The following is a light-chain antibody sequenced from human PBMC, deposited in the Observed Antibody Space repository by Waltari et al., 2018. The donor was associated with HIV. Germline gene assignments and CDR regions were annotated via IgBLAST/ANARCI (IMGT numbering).Light chain of an antibody. Sequence: QSVLTQPPSASGTPGQRVTISCSGSSPNTRNTTVRGYQQLPGTAPNLPIYSKAQRPSGVPDRFSGSKSGTSASLAISGLQSEDEADYYCAAWDDSLNGWVFGGGTKLTVL. J-gene: IGLJ3*02. CDR3: AAWDDSLNGWV. CDR1: SPNTRNTT. CDR2: SKA. V-gene: IGLV1-44*01.